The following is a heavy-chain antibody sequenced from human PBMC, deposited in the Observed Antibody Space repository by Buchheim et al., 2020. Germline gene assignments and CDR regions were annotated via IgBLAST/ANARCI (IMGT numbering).Heavy chain of an antibody. CDR1: GGSFSGYF. D-gene: IGHD2-15*01. Sequence: QVQLQQWGAGLLKPSETLSLTCAVYGGSFSGYFWSWIRQPPGKGLEWIGEINHSGSTNYNPSLKSRVTISVDTSKNQFSLKLSSVTAADTAVYYCARGSTPAALFQHWGQGTL. V-gene: IGHV4-34*01. J-gene: IGHJ1*01. CDR2: INHSGST. CDR3: ARGSTPAALFQH.